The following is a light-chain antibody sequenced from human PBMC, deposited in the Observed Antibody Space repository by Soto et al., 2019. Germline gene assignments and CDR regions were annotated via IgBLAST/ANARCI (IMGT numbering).Light chain of an antibody. CDR2: GAS. Sequence: EIVMTQSPATLSVSPGERATLSCRASQSVSSNLAWYQQKPGQAPRLLIYGASTRATGIPARFSGSGSGTDFTPTISSLQSEDFAVYYCQQYNNWPRTWTFGQGTKVEIK. CDR1: QSVSSN. V-gene: IGKV3-15*01. J-gene: IGKJ1*01. CDR3: QQYNNWPRTWT.